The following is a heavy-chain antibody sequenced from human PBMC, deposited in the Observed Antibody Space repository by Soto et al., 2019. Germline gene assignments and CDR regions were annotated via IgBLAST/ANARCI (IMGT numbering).Heavy chain of an antibody. CDR2: ISISDGKT. Sequence: EVQLLESGGGLEQPGGSLRLSCAASGFTLRSYAMNWVRQAPGKGLEWVSAISISDGKTYYANSVKGRFTVSGDNSKNTLYLQMSSLRAEDTAVYYCAKDPYYDSPWGQGTLVTVSS. J-gene: IGHJ5*02. CDR3: AKDPYYDSP. D-gene: IGHD3-22*01. V-gene: IGHV3-23*01. CDR1: GFTLRSYA.